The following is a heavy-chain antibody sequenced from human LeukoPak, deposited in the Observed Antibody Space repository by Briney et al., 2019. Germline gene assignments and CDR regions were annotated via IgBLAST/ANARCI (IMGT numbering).Heavy chain of an antibody. CDR1: GFTFNNYA. V-gene: IGHV3-23*01. CDR3: AKGSRNSRPYYFDF. J-gene: IGHJ4*02. CDR2: ITGSGDDT. D-gene: IGHD6-19*01. Sequence: GGSLRLSCAASGFTFNNYARSWVRQAPGKVLEWVSAITGSGDDTYHADSVKGRFTISRDNSKNTLYLQMNSLRAEDTAVYYCAKGSRNSRPYYFDFWGQGTLVTVSS.